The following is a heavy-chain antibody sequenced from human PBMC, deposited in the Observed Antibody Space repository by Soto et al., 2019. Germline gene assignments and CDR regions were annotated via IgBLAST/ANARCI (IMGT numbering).Heavy chain of an antibody. CDR1: GFSFDDFV. V-gene: IGHV3-9*01. CDR2: VSWNSGAK. J-gene: IGHJ4*02. Sequence: GGSLRLSCVASGFSFDDFVMNWVRQRPGKGLEWVSGVSWNSGAKLYADSVKGRFAISRDSAKKSVYLQMNSLRPDDTAFYYCAKRVATAVQALDYCGQGTLVTVYS. CDR3: AKRVATAVQALDY. D-gene: IGHD2-21*02.